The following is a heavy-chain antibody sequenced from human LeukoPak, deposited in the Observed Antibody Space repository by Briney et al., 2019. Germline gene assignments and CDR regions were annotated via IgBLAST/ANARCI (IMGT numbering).Heavy chain of an antibody. J-gene: IGHJ1*01. Sequence: ASVKVSCTASGGTFSSYAISWVRQAPGQGLEWMGGIIPIFGTANYAQKFQGRVTITADESTSTAYMELSSLRSEDTAVHYCARESTSSGFEYFQHWGQGTLVTVSS. V-gene: IGHV1-69*13. CDR1: GGTFSSYA. CDR2: IIPIFGTA. D-gene: IGHD6-19*01. CDR3: ARESTSSGFEYFQH.